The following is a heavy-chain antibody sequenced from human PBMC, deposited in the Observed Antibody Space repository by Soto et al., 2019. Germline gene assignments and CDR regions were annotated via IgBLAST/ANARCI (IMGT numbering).Heavy chain of an antibody. CDR2: ISSSSSYI. CDR1: GFTFSSYS. Sequence: GGSLRLSCAASGFTFSSYSMNWVRQAPGKGLEWVSSISSSSSYIYYADSVKGRFTISRDNAKNSLYLQMNSLRAEDTAVYYCARGTRGEGVVPAARVIIKNWFDPWGQGTLVTVSS. CDR3: ARGTRGEGVVPAARVIIKNWFDP. V-gene: IGHV3-21*01. J-gene: IGHJ5*02. D-gene: IGHD2-2*01.